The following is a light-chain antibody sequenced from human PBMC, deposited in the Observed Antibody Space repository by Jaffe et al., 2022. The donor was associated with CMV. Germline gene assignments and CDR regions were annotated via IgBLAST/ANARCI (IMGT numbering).Light chain of an antibody. CDR1: RRINNY. V-gene: IGKV1-39*01. J-gene: IGKJ1*01. Sequence: DIQMTQSPSSLSASVGDRVTVTCRASRRINNYLNWYQQKPGRAPKLLIYAASTLPSDVPSRFSGSGSGADFTLTITSLQPEDSATYYCQQSISAPLTFGQGTNVEIK. CDR3: QQSISAPLT. CDR2: AAS.